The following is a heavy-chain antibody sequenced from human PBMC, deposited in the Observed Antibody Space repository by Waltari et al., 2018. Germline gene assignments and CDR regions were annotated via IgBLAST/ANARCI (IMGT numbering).Heavy chain of an antibody. Sequence: NTNTGNPTYAQGFTGRFVFSLDTSVSTAYLQISSLKAEDTAVYYCARGSVGATTLSGYWGQGTLVTVSS. V-gene: IGHV7-4-1*02. D-gene: IGHD1-26*01. CDR3: ARGSVGATTLSGY. J-gene: IGHJ4*02. CDR2: NTNTGNP.